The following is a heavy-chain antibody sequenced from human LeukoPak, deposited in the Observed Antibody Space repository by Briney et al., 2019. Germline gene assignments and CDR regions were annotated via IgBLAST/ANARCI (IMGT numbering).Heavy chain of an antibody. J-gene: IGHJ4*02. Sequence: SVKVSCKASGGTFSSYAISWVRQAPGQGLEWMGGIIPIFGTANYAQKFQGRVTITTHESTSTAYMELSSLRSEDTAVYYCARGDVDSENYFDYWGQGTLVTVSS. CDR2: IIPIFGTA. D-gene: IGHD5-12*01. CDR1: GGTFSSYA. V-gene: IGHV1-69*05. CDR3: ARGDVDSENYFDY.